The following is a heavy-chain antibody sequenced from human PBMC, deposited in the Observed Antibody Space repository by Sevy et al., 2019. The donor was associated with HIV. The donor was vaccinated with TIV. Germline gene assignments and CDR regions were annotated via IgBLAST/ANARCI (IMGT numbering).Heavy chain of an antibody. CDR2: VSRGGYII. Sequence: GGSLRLSCAASGFIFSDYYMAWVRQAPGKGLEWISYVSRGGYIIYYADSVEGRFSISRDDAKDSLFLQMDSLRAEDTAFYYCERGAHYDDADWGFDYWGQGALVTVS. CDR3: ERGAHYDDADWGFDY. J-gene: IGHJ4*02. V-gene: IGHV3-11*01. CDR1: GFIFSDYY. D-gene: IGHD3-22*01.